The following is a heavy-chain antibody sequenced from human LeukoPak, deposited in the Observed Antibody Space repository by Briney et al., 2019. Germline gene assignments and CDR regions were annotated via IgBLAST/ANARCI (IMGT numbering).Heavy chain of an antibody. CDR3: ARGHDFWSGYHYMDV. CDR1: GGSISSSSYC. D-gene: IGHD3-3*01. J-gene: IGHJ6*03. V-gene: IGHV4-39*07. Sequence: SETLSLTCTVSGGSISSSSYCWGWIRQPPGKGLEWIGSIYYSGSTYYNPSLKSRVTISVDTSKNQFSLKLSSVTAADTAVYYCARGHDFWSGYHYMDVWGKGSSVTVSS. CDR2: IYYSGST.